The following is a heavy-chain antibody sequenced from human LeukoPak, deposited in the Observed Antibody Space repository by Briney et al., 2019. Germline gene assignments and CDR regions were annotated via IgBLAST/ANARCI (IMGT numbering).Heavy chain of an antibody. V-gene: IGHV3-74*01. CDR2: INTDGSST. Sequence: GGSLRLSCAASGFTFSSYWMHWVRQAPGKGLVWVSRINTDGSSTSYAGSVKGRFTISRDNAKNTLYLQMNSLRAEDTAVYYCARGRSPHLDPSLDYWGQGTLVTVSS. D-gene: IGHD3/OR15-3a*01. CDR3: ARGRSPHLDPSLDY. CDR1: GFTFSSYW. J-gene: IGHJ4*02.